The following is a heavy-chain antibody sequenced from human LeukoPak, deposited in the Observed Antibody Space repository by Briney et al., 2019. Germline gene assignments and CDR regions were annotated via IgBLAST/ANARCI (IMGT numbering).Heavy chain of an antibody. D-gene: IGHD2-8*01. CDR1: GGSISSGDYY. Sequence: PSEPLSLTCTVSGGSISSGDYYWSWIRPPPGKGLEWIGYIYYSGSTYYNPSLKSRVTISVDTSKNQFSLKLSSVTAADMAVYYCARDPSNLRRPGYYYYYMDVWGKGTTVTVSS. J-gene: IGHJ6*03. CDR2: IYYSGST. V-gene: IGHV4-30-4*08. CDR3: ARDPSNLRRPGYYYYYMDV.